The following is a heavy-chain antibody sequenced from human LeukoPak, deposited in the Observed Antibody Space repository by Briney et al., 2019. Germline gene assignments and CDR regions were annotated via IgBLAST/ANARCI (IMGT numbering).Heavy chain of an antibody. J-gene: IGHJ4*02. Sequence: GESLKISCKVSGYRFTNYWIGWVRQMPGEGLEWMGVIYLDDSDIRYSPSFRGRVTISADKSITTAYLQWSNLKASDTALYYCARRAIIQGTSALDFWGQGTLVTVSS. CDR2: IYLDDSDI. CDR1: GYRFTNYW. D-gene: IGHD1-26*01. V-gene: IGHV5-51*01. CDR3: ARRAIIQGTSALDF.